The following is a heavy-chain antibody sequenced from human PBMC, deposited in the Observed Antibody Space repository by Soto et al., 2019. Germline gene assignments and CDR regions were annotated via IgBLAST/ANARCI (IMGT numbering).Heavy chain of an antibody. J-gene: IGHJ4*02. CDR1: GFTASSSA. CDR3: AKDGGDVPYYFDY. V-gene: IGHV3-23*04. CDR2: INGADSVGTATT. D-gene: IGHD3-16*01. Sequence: EVQLVVSGGGLVQPGGSLTLSCEASGFTASSSAMGWVRRAPGKGLEWVSSINGADSVGTATTYYAESLKGRVTISRDHVKNTVYLQLNSLRPEDTAVYFCAKDGGDVPYYFDYWGQGALVTVSS.